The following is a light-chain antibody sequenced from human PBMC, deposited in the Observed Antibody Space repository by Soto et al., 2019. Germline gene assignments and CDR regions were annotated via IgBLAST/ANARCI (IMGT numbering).Light chain of an antibody. V-gene: IGKV3-15*01. CDR2: GAS. J-gene: IGKJ4*01. Sequence: DIVMTQSPDTLSVSPGEGATLSCRASHSVRPHLAWYQQKPGQAPRLVLSGASTRATGVPARFSGSGSATDFALSISGLQSEDFAVYYCQQYDDWPLTFGGGTRVASK. CDR3: QQYDDWPLT. CDR1: HSVRPH.